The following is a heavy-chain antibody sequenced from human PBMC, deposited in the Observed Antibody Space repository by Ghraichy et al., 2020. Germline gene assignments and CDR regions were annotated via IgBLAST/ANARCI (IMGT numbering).Heavy chain of an antibody. CDR1: GGATGGHY. V-gene: IGHV4-59*11. CDR2: INYVGTT. J-gene: IGHJ6*03. Sequence: SQTLSLTCNVSGGATGGHYWTWIRQTPGKGLEFIGYINYVGTTNSNPSLNNRVTISRDTSLNHFSLQLSSVTAADTAVYYCARALGTYGTHFYFYYMDVWGKGTTVTVSS. CDR3: ARALGTYGTHFYFYYMDV. D-gene: IGHD3-10*01.